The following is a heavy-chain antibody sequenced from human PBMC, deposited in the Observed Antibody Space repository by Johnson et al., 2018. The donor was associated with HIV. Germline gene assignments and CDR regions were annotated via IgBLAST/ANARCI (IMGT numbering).Heavy chain of an antibody. CDR3: ARSFGVTTPGAFDI. D-gene: IGHD3-3*01. J-gene: IGHJ3*02. CDR1: GFTFSSSW. Sequence: VQLVESGGGLVQPGGSLRLSCAASGFTFSSSWMHWVCQAPEKGLEWVADIKQDGSEKYYVDSVKGRFTISRDNAKNSLYLQMNSLRAEDTAVYYCARSFGVTTPGAFDIWGQGTMVTVSS. V-gene: IGHV3-7*01. CDR2: IKQDGSEK.